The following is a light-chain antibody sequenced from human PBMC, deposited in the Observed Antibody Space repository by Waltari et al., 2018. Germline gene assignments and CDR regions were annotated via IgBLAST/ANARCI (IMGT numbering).Light chain of an antibody. CDR2: LGS. J-gene: IGKJ4*01. CDR1: QSLLHISGYNY. V-gene: IGKV2-28*01. Sequence: DIVMTQSPLSLTVTPGEPASFSCRSSQSLLHISGYNYLDWYLQKPGQSPQLLIYLGSYRASGVPDRFSGSGSGTNFTLKISRVEAEDVGVYYCMQALQTLLTFGGGTKVEIK. CDR3: MQALQTLLT.